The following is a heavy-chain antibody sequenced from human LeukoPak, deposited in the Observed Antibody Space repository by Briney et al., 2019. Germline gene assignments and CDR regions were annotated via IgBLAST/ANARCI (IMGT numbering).Heavy chain of an antibody. J-gene: IGHJ4*02. V-gene: IGHV4-34*01. Sequence: SETLSLTCAVYGGSLSGYYWSWIRHPPGRGREWSREINHSGSTNYNPSLKSRVTISVDTSKNQFSLKLSSVTAADTAVYYCARGRRYSYGYRYYFDYWGQGTLVTVSS. CDR3: ARGRRYSYGYRYYFDY. CDR1: GGSLSGYY. D-gene: IGHD5-18*01. CDR2: INHSGST.